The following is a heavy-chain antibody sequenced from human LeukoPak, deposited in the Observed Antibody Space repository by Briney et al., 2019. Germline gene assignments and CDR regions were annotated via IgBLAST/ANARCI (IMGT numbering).Heavy chain of an antibody. V-gene: IGHV1-46*01. J-gene: IGHJ4*02. CDR1: GYTFTSYG. D-gene: IGHD5-24*01. CDR3: AREIGPIQLHLWGSAFDY. CDR2: ISPSGGST. Sequence: ASVKVSCKASGYTFTSYGISWVRQAPGQGPEWMGVISPSGGSTTYAQKFQGRVTLTRDMSTSTDYLELSSLRSEDTAVYYCAREIGPIQLHLWGSAFDYWGQGTLVTVSS.